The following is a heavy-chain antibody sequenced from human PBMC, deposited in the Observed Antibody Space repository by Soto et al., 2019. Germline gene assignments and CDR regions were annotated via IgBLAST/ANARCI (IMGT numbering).Heavy chain of an antibody. D-gene: IGHD5-12*01. Sequence: EVQLVEAGGGLIQPGGSLRLSCAASGFTVSSNYMSWVRQAPGKGLEWVSIIYSGGNTYYADSVKGRFTISRDNSKNPLYLQMNILRAEDTAVYYCAMHSVYDQRIDYWGQGTPVTVSS. CDR2: IYSGGNT. CDR1: GFTVSSNY. V-gene: IGHV3-53*01. CDR3: AMHSVYDQRIDY. J-gene: IGHJ4*02.